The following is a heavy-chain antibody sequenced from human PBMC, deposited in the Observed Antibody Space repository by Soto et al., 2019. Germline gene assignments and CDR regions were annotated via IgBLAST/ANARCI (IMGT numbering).Heavy chain of an antibody. CDR1: GDSVTSVSDY. CDR2: IYYSGSV. Sequence: SETLSLTCTVSGDSVTSVSDYWSWIRQPPGKGLEWIGYIYYSGSVDYNPSLGSRVTISIDTSKNQFSLKLTSVTAADTAVYYCARGVGFGYYYYHMDLWGQGTTVTVSS. D-gene: IGHD3-10*01. V-gene: IGHV4-61*01. J-gene: IGHJ6*02. CDR3: ARGVGFGYYYYHMDL.